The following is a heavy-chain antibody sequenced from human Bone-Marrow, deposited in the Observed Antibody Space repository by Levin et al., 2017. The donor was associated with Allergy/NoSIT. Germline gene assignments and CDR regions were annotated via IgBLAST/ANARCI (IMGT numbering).Heavy chain of an antibody. D-gene: IGHD1-14*01. CDR1: GFTVSSNY. CDR2: IYSGGST. J-gene: IGHJ4*02. Sequence: GESLKISCAASGFTVSSNYMSWVRQAPGKGLEWVSVIYSGGSTYYADSVKGRFTISRDNSKNTLYLQMNSLRAEDTAVYYCASTGPMGYYFDYWGQGTLVTVSS. V-gene: IGHV3-66*01. CDR3: ASTGPMGYYFDY.